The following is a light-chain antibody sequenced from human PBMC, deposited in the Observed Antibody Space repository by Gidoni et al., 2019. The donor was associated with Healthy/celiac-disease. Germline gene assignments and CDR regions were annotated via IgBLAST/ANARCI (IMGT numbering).Light chain of an antibody. J-gene: IGLJ2*01. Sequence: QSALTQPASVCGSPGQSITISCTGTSSDVGGYNSVSWYQPHPGKAPKLMFYDVSKRPSGGSNRFSGSKSVDTASLTISGLQAGDVSEYYCSSYTSSSAQIFGGGTKLTVL. CDR1: SSDVGGYNS. CDR2: DVS. CDR3: SSYTSSSAQI. V-gene: IGLV2-14*03.